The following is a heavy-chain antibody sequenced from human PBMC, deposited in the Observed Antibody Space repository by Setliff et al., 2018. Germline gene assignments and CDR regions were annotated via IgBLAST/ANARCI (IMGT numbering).Heavy chain of an antibody. J-gene: IGHJ4*02. CDR2: IYDTGST. D-gene: IGHD1-26*01. Sequence: PSETLSLTCTVSDGSISNAYWSWIRQSPGKGLEWIGYIYDTGSTNSDPSLKSRVTMSVDTSKNQVSLKMTSVTAADTALYYCARSPSSGAYWNPRPYYSDYWARGTLVTVSS. V-gene: IGHV4-59*08. CDR3: ARSPSSGAYWNPRPYYSDY. CDR1: DGSISNAY.